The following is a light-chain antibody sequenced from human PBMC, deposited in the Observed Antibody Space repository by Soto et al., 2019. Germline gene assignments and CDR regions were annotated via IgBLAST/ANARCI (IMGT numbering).Light chain of an antibody. V-gene: IGLV2-14*03. CDR1: SSDIGANNY. CDR3: ISYTTSGTYV. CDR2: DVN. Sequence: QSVLTQPASVSGAPGQSIAISCTGASSDIGANNYVSWHQQHPGKAPKLMIYDVNNRPSGVSDRFSGSKSGYTASLTISGLQAEDEAEYYCISYTTSGTYVFGTGTKVTVL. J-gene: IGLJ1*01.